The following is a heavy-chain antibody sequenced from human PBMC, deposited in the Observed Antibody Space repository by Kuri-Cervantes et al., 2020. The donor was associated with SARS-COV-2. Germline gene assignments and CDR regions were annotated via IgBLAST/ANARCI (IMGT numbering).Heavy chain of an antibody. CDR1: GGSISSGDYY. J-gene: IGHJ5*02. V-gene: IGHV4-30-4*08. CDR3: ARDLGVTTSWFDP. D-gene: IGHD4-11*01. CDR2: IYYSGST. Sequence: SETLSLTCSVAGGSISSGDYYWSLIRQPPGKGLEWIGYIYYSGSTYYKPSIKSRVTISVDTSKNQFSLKLSSVTAADTAVYYCARDLGVTTSWFDPWGQGTLVTVSS.